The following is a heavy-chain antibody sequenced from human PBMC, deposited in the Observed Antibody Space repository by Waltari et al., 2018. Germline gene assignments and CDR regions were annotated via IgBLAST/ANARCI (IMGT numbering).Heavy chain of an antibody. CDR2: IDPEDGET. Sequence: EVQLVQSGAEVKEPGATVKISCKASGYTFIDYFMHWVQQAPGNGLEWVGRIDPEDGETVYAEKFQGRVTITADTSTDTSYLELSSLRSDDTAVYYCAPLPGGSGQTFDYWGQGTLLTVSS. CDR1: GYTFIDYF. D-gene: IGHD3-10*01. V-gene: IGHV1-69-2*01. J-gene: IGHJ4*02. CDR3: APLPGGSGQTFDY.